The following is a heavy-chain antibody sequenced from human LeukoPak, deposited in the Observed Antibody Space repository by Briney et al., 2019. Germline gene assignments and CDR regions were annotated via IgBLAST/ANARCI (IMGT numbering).Heavy chain of an antibody. V-gene: IGHV4-39*01. CDR3: ARRARGAKFGSGAFDI. CDR1: GGSFASSTYY. CDR2: IYYSGST. D-gene: IGHD3-10*01. Sequence: SETLSLTCTVSGGSFASSTYYWGWIRQPPGKGLEWIGSIYYSGSTYYNPSLKSRVTISVDTSKNQFSLKLSSVTAADTAMYYCARRARGAKFGSGAFDIWGQGTMVTVSS. J-gene: IGHJ3*02.